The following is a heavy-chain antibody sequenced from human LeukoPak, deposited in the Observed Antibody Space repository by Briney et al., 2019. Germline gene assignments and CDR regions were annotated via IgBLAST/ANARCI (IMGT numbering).Heavy chain of an antibody. CDR3: AKPVAAPGHYYFGRAV. CDR2: IWFDGSNK. J-gene: IGHJ6*02. Sequence: GGSLRLSCTASGFTFSSYGMHWVRQAPGKGLEWVAVIWFDGSNKYYADSVKGRLTISRDNSKSTLYLQMNSLRAEDTAVYYCAKPVAAPGHYYFGRAVWRQGTTVTVSS. CDR1: GFTFSSYG. D-gene: IGHD1-26*01. V-gene: IGHV3-33*06.